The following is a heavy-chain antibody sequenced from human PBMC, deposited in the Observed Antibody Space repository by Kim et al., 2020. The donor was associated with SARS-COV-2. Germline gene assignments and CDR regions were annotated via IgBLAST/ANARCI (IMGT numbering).Heavy chain of an antibody. Sequence: GSLRLSCVGSGFIFSNYAMTWVRQAPGKGLEWVAGISASSGSTSFADSVLGRFTISRDNSKNTVYLQMSSLRAEDAAVYFCVKLVDYTFGSSDSWGQGTLVTVSS. D-gene: IGHD4-4*01. J-gene: IGHJ4*02. CDR3: VKLVDYTFGSSDS. CDR1: GFIFSNYA. CDR2: ISASSGST. V-gene: IGHV3-23*01.